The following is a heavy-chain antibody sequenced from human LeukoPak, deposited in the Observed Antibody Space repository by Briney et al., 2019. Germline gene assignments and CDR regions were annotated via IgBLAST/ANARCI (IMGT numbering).Heavy chain of an antibody. CDR2: ILNDGSQE. V-gene: IGHV3-33*01. CDR3: ARDDALGDNALDI. CDR1: GFTFSSYG. Sequence: GGSLRLSCAASGFTFSSYGMHWVRQAPGKGLEWVAVILNDGSQENYSDSVKGRFTISRDNSKNTVFLQMNSLRAEDTAVYYCARDDALGDNALDIWGQGTMVTVSS. D-gene: IGHD3-16*01. J-gene: IGHJ3*02.